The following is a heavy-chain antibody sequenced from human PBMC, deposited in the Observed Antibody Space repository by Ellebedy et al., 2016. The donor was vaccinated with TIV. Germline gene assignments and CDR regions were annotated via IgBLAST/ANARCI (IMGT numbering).Heavy chain of an antibody. V-gene: IGHV3-23*01. D-gene: IGHD3-22*01. J-gene: IGHJ4*02. CDR3: AKDSFNALYYYDSSGDFDY. CDR2: ISGSGGST. Sequence: GESLKISXAASGFTSSSYAMSWVRQAPGKGLEWVSAISGSGGSTYYADSVKGRFTISRDNSKNTLYLQMNSLRAEDTAVYYCAKDSFNALYYYDSSGDFDYWGQGTLVTVSS. CDR1: GFTSSSYA.